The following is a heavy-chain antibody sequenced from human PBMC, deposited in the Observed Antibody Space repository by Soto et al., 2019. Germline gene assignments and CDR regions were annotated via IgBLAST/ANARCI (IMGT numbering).Heavy chain of an antibody. CDR3: ARDRGSSSWYVSFDY. Sequence: SETLSLTCAVSGGSISSSNWWSWVRQPPGKGLEWIGEIYHSGSTNYNPSLKSRVTISVDKSKNQFSLKLSSVTAADTAMYYCARDRGSSSWYVSFDYWGQGTLVTVSS. CDR1: GGSISSSNW. D-gene: IGHD6-13*01. V-gene: IGHV4-4*02. CDR2: IYHSGST. J-gene: IGHJ4*02.